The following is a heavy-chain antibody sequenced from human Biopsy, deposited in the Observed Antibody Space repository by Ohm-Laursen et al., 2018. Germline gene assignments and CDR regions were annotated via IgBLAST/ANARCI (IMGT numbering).Heavy chain of an antibody. CDR3: ARATNSTGWPYYYFYGMDV. D-gene: IGHD2/OR15-2a*01. CDR2: INHSGST. Sequence: SETLSLTCAVYGASFSGSYWSWIRQPPGKGLERVGEINHSGSTNYNPSLKSRVTISVDTSKNQFPLRLNSVTAADAAVYYFARATNSTGWPYYYFYGMDVWGQGTTVTVSS. CDR1: GASFSGSY. V-gene: IGHV4-34*01. J-gene: IGHJ6*02.